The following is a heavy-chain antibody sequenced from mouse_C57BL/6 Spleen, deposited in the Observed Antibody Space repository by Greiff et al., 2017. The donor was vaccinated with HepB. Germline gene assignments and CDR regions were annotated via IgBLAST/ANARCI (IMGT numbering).Heavy chain of an antibody. V-gene: IGHV1-18*01. Sequence: EVQLQQSGPELVKPGASVKIPCKASGYTFTDYNMDWVKQSHGKSLEWIGDINPNNGGTIYNQKFKGKATLTVDKSSSTAYMELRSLTSEDTAVYYCARWAGDYDGRYFDYWGQGTTLTVSS. CDR2: INPNNGGT. CDR3: ARWAGDYDGRYFDY. D-gene: IGHD2-4*01. CDR1: GYTFTDYN. J-gene: IGHJ2*01.